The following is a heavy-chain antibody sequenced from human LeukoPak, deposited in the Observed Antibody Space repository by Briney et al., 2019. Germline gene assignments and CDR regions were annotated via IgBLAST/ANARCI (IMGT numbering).Heavy chain of an antibody. J-gene: IGHJ4*02. Sequence: SETLSLTCAVSGGSFSGYYWSWIRQPPGKGLEWIGEINHSGSTNYNPSLKSRVTISVDTSKNQCSLKLSSVTAADTAVYYCARVAAAGFFDYWGQGTLVTVSS. V-gene: IGHV4-34*01. CDR3: ARVAAAGFFDY. CDR1: GGSFSGYY. CDR2: INHSGST. D-gene: IGHD6-13*01.